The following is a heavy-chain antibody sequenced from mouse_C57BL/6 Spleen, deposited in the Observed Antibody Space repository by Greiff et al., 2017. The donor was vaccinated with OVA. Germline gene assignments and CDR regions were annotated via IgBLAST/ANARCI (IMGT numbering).Heavy chain of an antibody. D-gene: IGHD2-1*01. CDR3: AREGAYGNHFDY. Sequence: VQLVESGAELVKPGASVKISCKASGYAFSSYWMNWVKQRPGKGLEWIGQIYPGDGDTNYNGKFKGKATLTADKSSSTAYMQLSSLTSEDAAVYFCAREGAYGNHFDYWGQGTTLTVSS. V-gene: IGHV1-80*01. J-gene: IGHJ2*01. CDR1: GYAFSSYW. CDR2: IYPGDGDT.